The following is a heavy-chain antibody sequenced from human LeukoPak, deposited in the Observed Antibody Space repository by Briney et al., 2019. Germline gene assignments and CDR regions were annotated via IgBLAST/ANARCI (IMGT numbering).Heavy chain of an antibody. CDR2: VHDSGST. CDR1: GGPMNTYR. J-gene: IGHJ6*03. D-gene: IGHD3-3*01. CDR3: ARAARGEFLAADHMDV. Sequence: PSETLSLTCSVSGGPMNTYRWSWIRQPPGKGLEWIGYVHDSGSTDYNPSLKSRVTISVDMSKNQFSLKLISVNAADTAVYYCARAARGEFLAADHMDVCGNGATVTVSS. V-gene: IGHV4-59*01.